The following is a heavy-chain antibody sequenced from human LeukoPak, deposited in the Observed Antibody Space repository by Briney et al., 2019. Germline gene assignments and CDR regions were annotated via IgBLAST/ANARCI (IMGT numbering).Heavy chain of an antibody. CDR2: INGDGREE. CDR1: GFTFHSYW. D-gene: IGHD1-1*01. Sequence: GGSLRLSCTASGFTFHSYWMSWVRQTPGKGLEWVANINGDGREEYYVDSVKGRLTISRDNARDSLYLQMSGLSAEDTAVYYCARSPEKGTVDYWGQGTLVTVSS. CDR3: ARSPEKGTVDY. J-gene: IGHJ4*02. V-gene: IGHV3-7*01.